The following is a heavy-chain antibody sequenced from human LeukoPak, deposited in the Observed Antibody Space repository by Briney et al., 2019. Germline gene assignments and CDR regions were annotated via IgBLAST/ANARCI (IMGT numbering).Heavy chain of an antibody. CDR2: ITGSGETK. J-gene: IGHJ4*02. D-gene: IGHD3-22*01. Sequence: GGSLRLSCVVSGFTFSDFAMSRVRRAPGKGLEWVSAITGSGETKYYADSVKGRFTMSRDNSKNTLYLQMNSLRDEDTAEYFCAKESLVVIESYFDNWGQGTLVTVSS. V-gene: IGHV3-23*01. CDR3: AKESLVVIESYFDN. CDR1: GFTFSDFA.